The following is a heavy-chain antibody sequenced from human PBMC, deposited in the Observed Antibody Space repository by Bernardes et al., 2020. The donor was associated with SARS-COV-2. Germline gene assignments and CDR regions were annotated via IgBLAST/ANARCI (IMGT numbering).Heavy chain of an antibody. V-gene: IGHV3-48*04. J-gene: IGHJ4*02. Sequence: GGSLRLSCAVSGFSFSSHSMTWVRQAPGKGLEWVSYISSSSSPIYYADSVKGRFTVSRDNTQNSLYLQMNGLRAEDTAVYYCARNADPHWFDYWGRGILVTVSS. CDR3: ARNADPHWFDY. CDR1: GFSFSSHS. D-gene: IGHD1-1*01. CDR2: ISSSSSPI.